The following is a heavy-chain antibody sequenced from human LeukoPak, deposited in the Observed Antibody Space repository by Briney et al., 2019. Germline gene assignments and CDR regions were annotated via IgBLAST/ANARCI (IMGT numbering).Heavy chain of an antibody. Sequence: ASETLSLTCTVSGGSISSYYWGWIRQPPGKGLEWIGYIYYSGSTNYNPSLKSRVTISVDTSKNQFSLKLSSVTAADTAVYYCASRRYSSGWYADAFDIWGQGTMVTVSS. J-gene: IGHJ3*02. V-gene: IGHV4-59*01. D-gene: IGHD6-19*01. CDR2: IYYSGST. CDR3: ASRRYSSGWYADAFDI. CDR1: GGSISSYY.